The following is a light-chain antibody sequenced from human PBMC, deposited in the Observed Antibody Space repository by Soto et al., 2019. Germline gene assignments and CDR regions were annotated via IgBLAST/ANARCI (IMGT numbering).Light chain of an antibody. CDR1: QTISTY. V-gene: IGKV1-17*01. Sequence: DIQMTQSPSSCSASVGYRVTITGRASQTISTYLNWYQQRPGEAPKLLIYAASTLQSGVPSRFSGSGSGTEFTLTISSLQPEDFATYYCLQHRSYPLTFGGGTKVDIK. J-gene: IGKJ4*01. CDR3: LQHRSYPLT. CDR2: AAS.